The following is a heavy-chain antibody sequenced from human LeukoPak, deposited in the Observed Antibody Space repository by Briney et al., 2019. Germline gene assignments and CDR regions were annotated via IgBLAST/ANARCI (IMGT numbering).Heavy chain of an antibody. D-gene: IGHD5-18*01. CDR1: GGSISSSSYY. V-gene: IGHV4-61*05. CDR2: IYDSGIT. Sequence: SETLSLTCTVSGGSISSSSYYWSWIRQPPGKGLVWIGFIYDSGITNYNPSLKSRVTISVDTSKNQFSLKLSSVTAADTAVYYCARRGYRYADTFDIWGQGTMVTVSS. J-gene: IGHJ3*02. CDR3: ARRGYRYADTFDI.